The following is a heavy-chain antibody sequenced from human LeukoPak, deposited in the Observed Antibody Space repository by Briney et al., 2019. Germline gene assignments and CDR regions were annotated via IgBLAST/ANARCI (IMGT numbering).Heavy chain of an antibody. Sequence: PGGSLRLSCAASGFTFSSYSMNWVRQAPGKGLEWVSSISSSGSYIYYADSVKGRFTISRDNAKNSLYLQINSLRAEDTAVYYCARVRAYGDSYLDYWGQGTLVTVSS. D-gene: IGHD4-17*01. CDR1: GFTFSSYS. J-gene: IGHJ4*02. CDR3: ARVRAYGDSYLDY. CDR2: ISSSGSYI. V-gene: IGHV3-21*01.